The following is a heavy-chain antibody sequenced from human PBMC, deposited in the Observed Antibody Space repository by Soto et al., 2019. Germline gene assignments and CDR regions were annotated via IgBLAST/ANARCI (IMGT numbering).Heavy chain of an antibody. CDR3: ARGQEVGAHFFDS. D-gene: IGHD2-15*01. Sequence: PVGSLRLSCEASGLTFSGFDVHWVRQPTGKGLEWVSTIGTAGDTYYAVSVKGRFTISRDNAKNSLSLQMNSLRAGDTAVYFCARGQEVGAHFFDSWGQGTQVTVSS. CDR1: GLTFSGFD. J-gene: IGHJ4*02. CDR2: IGTAGDT. V-gene: IGHV3-13*01.